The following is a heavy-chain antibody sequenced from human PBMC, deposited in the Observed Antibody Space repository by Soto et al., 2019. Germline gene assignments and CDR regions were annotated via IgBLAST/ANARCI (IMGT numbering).Heavy chain of an antibody. CDR2: FDPEDGET. J-gene: IGHJ4*02. D-gene: IGHD2-15*01. Sequence: GASVKVSCKASGGTFSSYAISWVRQAPGQGLEWMGGFDPEDGETIYAQKFQGRVTMTEDTSTDTAYMELRGLRSDDTAVYYCARIGVSSGHESPDFDSWGQGTLVTVSS. CDR1: GGTFSSYA. CDR3: ARIGVSSGHESPDFDS. V-gene: IGHV1-24*01.